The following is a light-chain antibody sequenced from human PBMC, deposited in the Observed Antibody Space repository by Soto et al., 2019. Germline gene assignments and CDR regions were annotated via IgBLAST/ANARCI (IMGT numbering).Light chain of an antibody. V-gene: IGKV1-39*01. CDR1: QTISRY. J-gene: IGKJ5*01. Sequence: DIQMTQSPSSLSASVGYRFTITCRASQTISRYANWYQQKPGKAPKLLISGAFDLQTGVPSRFSGSGSGTDFTLTISSLQPEDFATYYCQQSYSTSITFGQGTRREIK. CDR3: QQSYSTSIT. CDR2: GAF.